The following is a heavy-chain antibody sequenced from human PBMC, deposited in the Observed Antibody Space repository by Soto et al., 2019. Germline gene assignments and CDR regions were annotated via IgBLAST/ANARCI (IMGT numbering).Heavy chain of an antibody. D-gene: IGHD3-16*01. V-gene: IGHV4-38-2*01. CDR2: IYHSGST. Sequence: PSETLSLTCAVSGYSISSGYYWGWIRQPPGKGLEWIGSIYHSGSTYYNPSLKSRVTISVDTSKNQFSLKLSSVTAADTAVYYCAGGLTYYYYYGMDVWGQGTTVTVSS. CDR1: GYSISSGYY. J-gene: IGHJ6*02. CDR3: AGGLTYYYYYGMDV.